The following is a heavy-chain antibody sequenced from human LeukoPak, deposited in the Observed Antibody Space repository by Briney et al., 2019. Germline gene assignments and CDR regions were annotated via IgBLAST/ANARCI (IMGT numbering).Heavy chain of an antibody. Sequence: PSETLSLTCTVSGGSIRSTSYYWGWIRQPPGKGLEWLGSVHYSGSTYDNPSLKIRVTISVDTSKNQFSLKLISVTAADTAVYYCARRSTVAGRGRFDPWGQGTLVTVSS. D-gene: IGHD6-19*01. J-gene: IGHJ5*02. CDR2: VHYSGST. CDR1: GGSIRSTSYY. V-gene: IGHV4-39*01. CDR3: ARRSTVAGRGRFDP.